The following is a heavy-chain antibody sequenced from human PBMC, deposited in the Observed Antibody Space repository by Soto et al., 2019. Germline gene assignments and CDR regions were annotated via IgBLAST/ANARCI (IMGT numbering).Heavy chain of an antibody. CDR1: GFTFSSYD. V-gene: IGHV3-23*01. J-gene: IGHJ4*02. CDR3: TKRLGSTATTYGDS. D-gene: IGHD1-1*01. CDR2: ISDNGGTT. Sequence: GGSLRLSCTASGFTFSSYDMSWGRQAPGKGLEWVSVISDNGGTTYYADSVKGRFTISRDNSKNTLYLQMNSLRVEDTAVYYCTKRLGSTATTYGDSWGQGTLVTVSS.